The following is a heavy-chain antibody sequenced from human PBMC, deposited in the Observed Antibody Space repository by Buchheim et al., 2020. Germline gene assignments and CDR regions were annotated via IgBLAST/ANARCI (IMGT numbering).Heavy chain of an antibody. D-gene: IGHD3-10*01. J-gene: IGHJ4*02. CDR2: IKSDGSYT. CDR1: GFSLSGSW. CDR3: AREYYYGSGSPYYFDY. Sequence: EVQLVESGGGLVQAGGSLRLSCAASGFSLSGSWMHWVRQAPGKGLVWVSRIKSDGSYTTYADSVKGRFTISRDNAKNTLYLQMNSLRAEDTAVYYCAREYYYGSGSPYYFDYWGQGTL. V-gene: IGHV3-74*03.